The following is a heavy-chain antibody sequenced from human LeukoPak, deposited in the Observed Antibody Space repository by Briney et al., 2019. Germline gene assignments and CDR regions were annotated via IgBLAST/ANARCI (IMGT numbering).Heavy chain of an antibody. Sequence: PGGSLRLSCAVSGFTFSSYSMNWVRQAPGKGLEWVSSISSSSSYIYYADSVKGRFTISRDNAKNSLYLQMNSLRAEDTAVYYCARVGVVVVAATRYYYYGMDVWGKGTTVTVSS. CDR1: GFTFSSYS. V-gene: IGHV3-21*01. CDR2: ISSSSSYI. CDR3: ARVGVVVVAATRYYYYGMDV. J-gene: IGHJ6*04. D-gene: IGHD2-15*01.